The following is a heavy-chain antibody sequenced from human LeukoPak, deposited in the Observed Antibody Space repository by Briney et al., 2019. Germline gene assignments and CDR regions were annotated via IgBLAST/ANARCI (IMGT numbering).Heavy chain of an antibody. V-gene: IGHV7-4-1*02. Sequence: ASVKVSRKASGYTFTKYAMNWVRQAPGHGLEWMGWINTKTGNPTYAQGFTGRFVFSLDTSVSTAYLQINNLRIEDTAVYYCARISGDFGHLGDPWGQGTLVTVSS. CDR3: ARISGDFGHLGDP. D-gene: IGHD3-16*01. CDR2: INTKTGNP. CDR1: GYTFTKYA. J-gene: IGHJ5*02.